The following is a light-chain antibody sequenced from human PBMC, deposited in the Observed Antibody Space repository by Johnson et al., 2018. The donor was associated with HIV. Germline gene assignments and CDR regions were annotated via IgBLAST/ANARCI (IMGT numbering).Light chain of an antibody. J-gene: IGLJ1*01. V-gene: IGLV1-51*01. CDR1: SSNIGNNY. Sequence: QSVLTQPPSVSAAPGQKVTIFCSGSSSNIGNNYVSWYQQLPGTAPKLLIYDNTKRPSGIPDRFSGSKSGTSATLGITGLQTGDEADYYCGTWDSRLNVYLFGTGTKVTVL. CDR3: GTWDSRLNVYL. CDR2: DNT.